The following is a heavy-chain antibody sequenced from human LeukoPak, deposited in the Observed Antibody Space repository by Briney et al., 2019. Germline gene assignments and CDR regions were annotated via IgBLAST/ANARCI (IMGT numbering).Heavy chain of an antibody. D-gene: IGHD6-19*01. J-gene: IGHJ4*02. Sequence: PGGSLRLSCAASGFTFSDYAMTWVRQAPGKGLEWVSSITGSGGGSYYADSVKGRFTISRDNSKDTLYLHINTLGAEDTAIYYCAKERRNNAVAGIDYWGQGTLVTVSS. CDR1: GFTFSDYA. V-gene: IGHV3-23*01. CDR2: ITGSGGGS. CDR3: AKERRNNAVAGIDY.